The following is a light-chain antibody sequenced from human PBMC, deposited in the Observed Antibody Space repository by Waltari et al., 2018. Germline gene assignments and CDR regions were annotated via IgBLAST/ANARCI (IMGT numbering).Light chain of an antibody. J-gene: IGKJ1*01. CDR1: QSVSIY. CDR2: DTS. Sequence: ELVLTQSPATLSLSPGERATFSCRASQSVSIYLAWYQQKPGQAPKLLIYDTSNRATGTPARFSGSGSGTDFTLTISSLEPEDFAFYYCQQRSNWPRTFGQGTKVEI. CDR3: QQRSNWPRT. V-gene: IGKV3-11*01.